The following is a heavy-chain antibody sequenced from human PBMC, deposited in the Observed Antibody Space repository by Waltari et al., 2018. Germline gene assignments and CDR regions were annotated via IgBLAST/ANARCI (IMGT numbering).Heavy chain of an antibody. D-gene: IGHD2-2*01. CDR3: ARPPVPSATTDFDY. V-gene: IGHV5-51*01. J-gene: IGHJ4*02. CDR1: GSSFTDSW. Sequence: EVQLVQSGAEVKKPGESVQISCKGSGSSFTDSWTVWVRQRPGKGLEWMGIIYPRHSDTRSSPSFQGQVTISAHTSISTAYLQWSSLKASDTAMYYCARPPVPSATTDFDYWGQGTLVTVSS. CDR2: IYPRHSDT.